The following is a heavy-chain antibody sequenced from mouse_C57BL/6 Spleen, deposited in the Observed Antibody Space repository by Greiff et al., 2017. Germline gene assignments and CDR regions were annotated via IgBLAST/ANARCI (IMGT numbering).Heavy chain of an antibody. CDR2: IHPNSGSS. Sequence: QVKLQQPGAELVKPGASVKLSCKASGYTFTSYWMHWVKQRPGQGLEWIGMIHPNSGSSNYNEKFKSKATLTVDKSSSTAYMQLSSRTAEDSAVYCCARNWDVGCGYWGQGTLVTVSA. D-gene: IGHD4-1*01. J-gene: IGHJ3*01. CDR1: GYTFTSYW. CDR3: ARNWDVGCGY. V-gene: IGHV1-64*01.